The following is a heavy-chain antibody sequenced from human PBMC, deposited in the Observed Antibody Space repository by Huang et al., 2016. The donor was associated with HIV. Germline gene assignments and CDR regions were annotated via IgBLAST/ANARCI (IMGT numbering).Heavy chain of an antibody. Sequence: LLLRESGSGLVKTSETMSLSYTVAFASISGNSKYWTWVRQSPGKGLEWIASIHYGGGTYYNPSLKIRVSMSVDTSHIQPFSLTLASLTAAYTAVCFCASVPVIVSISLFYFEQLGPGILVTV. V-gene: IGHV4-39*02. J-gene: IGHJ4*02. CDR2: IHYGGGT. D-gene: IGHD3-22*01. CDR1: FASISGNSKY. CDR3: ASVPVIVSISLFYFEQ.